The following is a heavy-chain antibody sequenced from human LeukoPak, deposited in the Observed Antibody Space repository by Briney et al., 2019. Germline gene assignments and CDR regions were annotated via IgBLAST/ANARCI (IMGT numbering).Heavy chain of an antibody. D-gene: IGHD3-22*01. CDR3: AAMESSGYYAYFDY. CDR2: INHSGST. Sequence: PSETLSLTCAVYGGSFSGYYWSWIRQPPGKGLEWIGEINHSGSTNYNPSLKSRVTISVDTSKNQFFLKLSSVTAADTAVYYCAAMESSGYYAYFDYWGQGTLVTVSS. J-gene: IGHJ4*02. CDR1: GGSFSGYY. V-gene: IGHV4-34*01.